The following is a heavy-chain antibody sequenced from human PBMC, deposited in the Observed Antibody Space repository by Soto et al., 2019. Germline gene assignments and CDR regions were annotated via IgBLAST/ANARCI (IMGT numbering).Heavy chain of an antibody. CDR2: IYYSGST. D-gene: IGHD3-16*02. Sequence: PSETLSLTCTVSGGSISSGDYYWSWIRQPPGKGLEWIGYIYYSGSTYYNPSLKSRVTISVDTSKNQFSLKLSSVTAADTAVYYCASSYYVGGSYRNFDSWGQGTLVTVSS. CDR3: ASSYYVGGSYRNFDS. CDR1: GGSISSGDYY. J-gene: IGHJ4*02. V-gene: IGHV4-30-4*01.